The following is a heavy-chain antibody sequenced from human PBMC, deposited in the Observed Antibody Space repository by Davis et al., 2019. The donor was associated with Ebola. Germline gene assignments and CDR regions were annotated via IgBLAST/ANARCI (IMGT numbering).Heavy chain of an antibody. Sequence: SETLSLTCSVSGCSISGYYWRWIRQPPGKGLEWIGYVYYSGSSDYNPAVKSRVAMSLDTCKKQFPLKLTSVTAADTAVDYCARGWDYGEGRIFDYWGQGNLVTVSA. CDR1: GCSISGYY. V-gene: IGHV4-59*01. J-gene: IGHJ4*02. D-gene: IGHD4/OR15-4a*01. CDR3: ARGWDYGEGRIFDY. CDR2: VYYSGSS.